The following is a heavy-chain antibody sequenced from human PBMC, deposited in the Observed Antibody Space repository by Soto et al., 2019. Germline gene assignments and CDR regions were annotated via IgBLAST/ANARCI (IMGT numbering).Heavy chain of an antibody. CDR1: GFTFGTND. Sequence: ASVKVSCKASGFTFGTNDIKWVRQAPGQGLQWMGWMNANVDATDSPQEFKGRVTMTWNASISTAYMELSNLKSDDTAVYYCAREVVDGSSLWLDPWGQGTLVTVSS. D-gene: IGHD3-10*01. CDR3: AREVVDGSSLWLDP. CDR2: MNANVDAT. J-gene: IGHJ5*02. V-gene: IGHV1-8*01.